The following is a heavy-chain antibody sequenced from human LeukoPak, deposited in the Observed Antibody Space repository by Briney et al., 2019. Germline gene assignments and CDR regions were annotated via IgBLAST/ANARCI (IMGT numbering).Heavy chain of an antibody. CDR1: GFTFSHYG. J-gene: IGHJ4*02. Sequence: GRSLRLSCPASGFTFSHYGMHWVRQAPGTGLEWVAVIWSDASDKYYANSVKGRFTISRDNFKNSLYLQMNSLRAEDTAVYYCAKDAQRGFDYSNSLDYWGQGTRVTVSS. D-gene: IGHD4-11*01. CDR3: AKDAQRGFDYSNSLDY. CDR2: IWSDASDK. V-gene: IGHV3-33*06.